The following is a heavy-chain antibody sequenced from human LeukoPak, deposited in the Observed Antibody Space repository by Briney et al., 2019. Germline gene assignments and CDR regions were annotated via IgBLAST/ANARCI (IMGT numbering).Heavy chain of an antibody. Sequence: SETLSLTCTVSGGSISSGDYYWSWIRQPPGKGLEWIGYIYYSGSTYYNPSLKSRVTISVDTSKNQFSLKLSSVTAADTAVYYCARVPATLGKVTTSSRFDYWGQGTLVTVSS. CDR1: GGSISSGDYY. V-gene: IGHV4-30-4*08. CDR3: ARVPATLGKVTTSSRFDY. CDR2: IYYSGST. J-gene: IGHJ4*02. D-gene: IGHD4-17*01.